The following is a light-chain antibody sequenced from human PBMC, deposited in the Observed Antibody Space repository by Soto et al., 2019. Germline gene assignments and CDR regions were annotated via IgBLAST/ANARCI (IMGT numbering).Light chain of an antibody. Sequence: DIVLTQSPGTLSLSPGERATLSCRASQSISSSYLAWYQQRPGQAPRLLIYGASSRATGIPDRFSGGGSGTDFTLIISRLEPEDFAVYYCQQYGLSPWTFGQGTKVEI. V-gene: IGKV3-20*01. CDR1: QSISSSY. CDR2: GAS. CDR3: QQYGLSPWT. J-gene: IGKJ1*01.